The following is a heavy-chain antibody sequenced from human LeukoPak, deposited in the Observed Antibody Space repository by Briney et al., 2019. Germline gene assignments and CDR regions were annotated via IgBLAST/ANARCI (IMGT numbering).Heavy chain of an antibody. V-gene: IGHV3-30*04. CDR1: GFTFSSYA. CDR2: ISYDGSNK. D-gene: IGHD3-10*01. CDR3: ARESQAYYYGSGSPNY. Sequence: PGGSLRLSCAASGFTFSSYAMHWVRQAPGKGLEWVAVISYDGSNKYYADSVKGRFTISRGNSKNTLYLQMNSLRAEDTAVYYCARESQAYYYGSGSPNYWGQGTLVTVSS. J-gene: IGHJ4*02.